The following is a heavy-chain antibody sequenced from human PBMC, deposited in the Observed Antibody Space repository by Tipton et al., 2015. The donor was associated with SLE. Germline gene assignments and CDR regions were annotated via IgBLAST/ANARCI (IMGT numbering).Heavy chain of an antibody. V-gene: IGHV4-34*01. CDR3: ARAPGLDRDYYYYYYMDV. CDR1: GGSFSGYY. J-gene: IGHJ6*03. D-gene: IGHD3/OR15-3a*01. Sequence: LSLTCAVYGGSFSGYYWSWIRQPPGKGVEGGGEINHSGGTNYNPPPKSRVAISVDTSKNQFSMNLSSVTAADTAVYYCARAPGLDRDYYYYYYMDVWGKGTPVTVSS. CDR2: INHSGGT.